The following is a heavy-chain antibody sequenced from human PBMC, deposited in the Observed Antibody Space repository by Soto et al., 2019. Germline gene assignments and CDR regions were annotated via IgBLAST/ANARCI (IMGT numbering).Heavy chain of an antibody. Sequence: PGESLKISCKGSGYSFSNSWIGWMRQMPGKGLEWMGIVYPADSKTRYSPSFEGQVTISADNSISTAYLQWSSLKASDTAMYYCAKFRVGGYCTSDVCYQFDNWGLGTLVTVSS. CDR2: VYPADSKT. J-gene: IGHJ4*02. CDR3: AKFRVGGYCTSDVCYQFDN. V-gene: IGHV5-51*01. CDR1: GYSFSNSW. D-gene: IGHD2-8*01.